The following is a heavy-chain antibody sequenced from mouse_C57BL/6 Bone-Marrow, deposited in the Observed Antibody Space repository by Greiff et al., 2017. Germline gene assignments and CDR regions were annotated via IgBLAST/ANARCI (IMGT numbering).Heavy chain of an antibody. D-gene: IGHD4-1*01. CDR2: INPNNGGT. CDR3: ARITGRGGFDY. V-gene: IGHV1-26*01. CDR1: GYTFTDYY. J-gene: IGHJ2*01. Sequence: VQLQQSGPELVKPGASVKISCKASGYTFTDYYMNWVKQSHGKSLEWIGDINPNNGGTSYNQKFKGKATLTVDKSSSTAYMELRSLTSEDSAVYYCARITGRGGFDYWGQGTTLTVSS.